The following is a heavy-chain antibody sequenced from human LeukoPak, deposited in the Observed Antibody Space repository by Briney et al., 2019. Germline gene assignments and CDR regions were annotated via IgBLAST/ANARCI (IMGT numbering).Heavy chain of an antibody. J-gene: IGHJ4*02. V-gene: IGHV3-30*02. CDR1: GFTFSSYD. CDR3: ATYPFDY. CDR2: IHYAGSYE. Sequence: GGSLRLSCAAAGFTFSSYDIHWVRQAPGKGLEWVAFIHYAGSYEYYADSVKGRFTISRDNSKSTLFLQMNSLRAEDTAVYYCATYPFDYWGQGTLVTVSS.